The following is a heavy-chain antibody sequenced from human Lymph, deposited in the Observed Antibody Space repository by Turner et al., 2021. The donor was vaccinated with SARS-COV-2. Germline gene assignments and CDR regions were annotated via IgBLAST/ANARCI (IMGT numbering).Heavy chain of an antibody. Sequence: QVQLVQSWAEVKKPGASVQVSCKASGYTFTSYYMHWVRQAPGQGLEWMGIINPSGGSTTYAQKFQGRVTMTRDTSTSTVYMELSSLRSEDTAVYYCARDPPIQIWVDYFYYGMDVWGQGTTVTVSS. D-gene: IGHD5-18*01. V-gene: IGHV1-46*01. CDR2: INPSGGST. J-gene: IGHJ6*02. CDR1: GYTFTSYY. CDR3: ARDPPIQIWVDYFYYGMDV.